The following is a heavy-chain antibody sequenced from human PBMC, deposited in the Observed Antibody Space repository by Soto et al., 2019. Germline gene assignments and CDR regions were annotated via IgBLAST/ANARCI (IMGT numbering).Heavy chain of an antibody. D-gene: IGHD6-13*01. V-gene: IGHV4-31*03. J-gene: IGHJ5*02. Sequence: SETLSLTCTVSGGSISSGAYYWGWIRQHPGKGLEWIGYISHRGTAYYTPSLKSRVSLSVDPSKSQFSLNVTSLTAADTAVYYCARVSATGTRWFDPSGPGTLATVSS. CDR3: ARVSATGTRWFDP. CDR1: GGSISSGAYY. CDR2: ISHRGTA.